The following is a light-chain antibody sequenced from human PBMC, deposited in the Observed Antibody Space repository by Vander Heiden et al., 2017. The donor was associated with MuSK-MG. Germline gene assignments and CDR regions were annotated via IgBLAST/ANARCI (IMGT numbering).Light chain of an antibody. J-gene: IGKJ4*01. Sequence: EILLTQSPGTLSLSPGERATLSCRASQSITSNYLAWYQQRPGQSPRLLIYGATSRATGVPDRSSGSGSGTDFTLTISRLEPEDFAVYYCQQDGSSPLTFGGGTKVEI. CDR3: QQDGSSPLT. V-gene: IGKV3-20*01. CDR1: QSITSNY. CDR2: GAT.